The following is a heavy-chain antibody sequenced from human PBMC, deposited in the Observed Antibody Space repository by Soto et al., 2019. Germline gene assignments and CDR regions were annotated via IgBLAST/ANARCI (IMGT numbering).Heavy chain of an antibody. CDR2: IIPIFGTA. CDR3: ARRSIIAAAGTAWYGMDV. Sequence: SVKVSCKASGGTFSIYAISGVRQSPLRGREWMGGIIPIFGTANYAQKFQGRVTITADKSTSTAYMELSSLRSEDTAVYYCARRSIIAAAGTAWYGMDVWGQGTTVTVSS. D-gene: IGHD6-13*01. CDR1: GGTFSIYA. V-gene: IGHV1-69*06. J-gene: IGHJ6*02.